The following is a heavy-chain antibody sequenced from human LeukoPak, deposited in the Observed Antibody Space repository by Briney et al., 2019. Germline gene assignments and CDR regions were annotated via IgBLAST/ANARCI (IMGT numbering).Heavy chain of an antibody. J-gene: IGHJ4*02. D-gene: IGHD6-13*01. CDR2: INHSGST. Sequence: SETLSLTRAVYGGSFSGYYWSWIRQPPGKGLEWIGEINHSGSTNYNPSLKSRVTISVDTSKNQFSLKLSSVTAADTAVYYCARMKSGIAAAGLFPYFDYWGQGTLVTVSS. V-gene: IGHV4-34*01. CDR3: ARMKSGIAAAGLFPYFDY. CDR1: GGSFSGYY.